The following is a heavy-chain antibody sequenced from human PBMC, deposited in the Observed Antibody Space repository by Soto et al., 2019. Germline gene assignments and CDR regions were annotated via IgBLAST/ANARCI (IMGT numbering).Heavy chain of an antibody. J-gene: IGHJ4*02. CDR3: ARDDHGDYVADY. D-gene: IGHD4-17*01. CDR1: GFTFSTYW. V-gene: IGHV3-74*01. CDR2: INSDGSST. Sequence: EVQLVESGGGLVQPGGSLRISCAASGFTFSTYWMHWVRQTPGKGLVWVSRINSDGSSTSYADSVKGRFTISRDNAKNTLYLQMNTLSAEDTAVYYCARDDHGDYVADYWGQGTLVTVSS.